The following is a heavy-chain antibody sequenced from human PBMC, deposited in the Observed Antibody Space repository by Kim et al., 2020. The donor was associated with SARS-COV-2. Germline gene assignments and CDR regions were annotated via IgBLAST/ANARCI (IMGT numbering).Heavy chain of an antibody. CDR2: ISGSGGST. V-gene: IGHV3-23*01. CDR1: GFTFSSYA. Sequence: GGSLRLSCAASGFTFSSYAMSWVRQAPGKGLEWVSAISGSGGSTYYADSVKGRFTISRDNSKNTLYLQMNSLRAEDTAVYYCAKSSELFQGSGRYYNPYQKYFDYWGQGTLVTVSS. CDR3: AKSSELFQGSGRYYNPYQKYFDY. J-gene: IGHJ4*02. D-gene: IGHD3-10*01.